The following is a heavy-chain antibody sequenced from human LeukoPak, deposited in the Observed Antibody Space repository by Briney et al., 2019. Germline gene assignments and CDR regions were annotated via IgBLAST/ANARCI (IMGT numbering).Heavy chain of an antibody. CDR1: GFTFRSYS. CDR3: ARDYYGSGSSDY. Sequence: GGSLRLSCAASGFTFRSYSMNWVRQAPGKGLEWVSSISSSSSYIYYADSVKGRFTISRDNAKNSLYLQMNSLRAEDTAVYYCARDYYGSGSSDYWGQGTLVTVSS. D-gene: IGHD3-10*01. J-gene: IGHJ4*02. V-gene: IGHV3-21*01. CDR2: ISSSSSYI.